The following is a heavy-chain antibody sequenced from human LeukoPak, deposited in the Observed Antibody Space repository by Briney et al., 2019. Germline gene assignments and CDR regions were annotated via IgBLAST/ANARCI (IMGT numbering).Heavy chain of an antibody. Sequence: GGSLRLSCEASGFTFSSYWMHWVRQAPGKGLVWVSSISSSSSYIYYADSVKGRFTISRDNAKNSLYLQMNSLRAEDTAVYYCAGSDDILTGYYDDAFDIWGQGTMVTVSS. CDR1: GFTFSSYW. D-gene: IGHD3-9*01. CDR3: AGSDDILTGYYDDAFDI. V-gene: IGHV3-21*01. J-gene: IGHJ3*02. CDR2: ISSSSSYI.